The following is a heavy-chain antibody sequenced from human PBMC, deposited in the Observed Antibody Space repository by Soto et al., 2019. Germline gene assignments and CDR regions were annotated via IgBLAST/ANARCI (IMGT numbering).Heavy chain of an antibody. V-gene: IGHV1-3*01. J-gene: IGHJ6*03. CDR3: ARAKIRAARPAYYYYYYMDV. CDR1: GYTFTSYA. Sequence: ASVKVCCKASGYTFTSYAMHWVRQAPGQRLEWMGWINAGNGNTKYSQKFQGRVTITRDTSASTAYMELSSLRSEDTAVYYCARAKIRAARPAYYYYYYMDVWGKGTTVTVSS. CDR2: INAGNGNT. D-gene: IGHD6-6*01.